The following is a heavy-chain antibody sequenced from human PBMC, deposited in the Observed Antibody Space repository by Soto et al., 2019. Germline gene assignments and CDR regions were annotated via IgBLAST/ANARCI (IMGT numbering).Heavy chain of an antibody. CDR1: GIAFTNST. D-gene: IGHD2-15*01. CDR3: GRALTPNWFDP. V-gene: IGHV1-3*01. CDR2: INGGSGHT. Sequence: ASVKVSFKTSGIAFTNSTIHWVRQAPGQRLEWMGWINGGSGHTRYSQNFQARVTITKDTSASSAYMELRSLRSDETAVYYCGRALTPNWFDPWGQGTLVTSPQ. J-gene: IGHJ5*02.